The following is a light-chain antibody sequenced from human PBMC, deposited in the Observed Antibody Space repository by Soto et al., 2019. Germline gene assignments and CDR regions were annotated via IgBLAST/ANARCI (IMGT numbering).Light chain of an antibody. CDR1: QGIGNY. CDR3: QKSNSGPRT. J-gene: IGKJ1*01. CDR2: AAS. Sequence: DIQMTQSPTSLSASLGDRVTITCRASQGIGNYLAWYQLQPGKVPKLLIYAASTWQSGVPSRFSGSGSGTDFTLTISSLQPEDVAIYFCQKSNSGPRTFGQGTKVEI. V-gene: IGKV1-27*01.